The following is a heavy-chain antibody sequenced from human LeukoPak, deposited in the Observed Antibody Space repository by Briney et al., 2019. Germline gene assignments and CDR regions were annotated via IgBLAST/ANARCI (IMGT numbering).Heavy chain of an antibody. J-gene: IGHJ4*02. CDR1: GYTFTSYD. D-gene: IGHD2-15*01. CDR3: ARGAPGSYCSGGSCPYFDY. Sequence: ASVTVSCKASGYTFTSYDVNWVRQATGQGLEWMGWVNPNSGHTGYAQKFQGRVTMTTNTSISTAYMELSSLRSEDTAVYYCARGAPGSYCSGGSCPYFDYWGQGTLVSVSS. CDR2: VNPNSGHT. V-gene: IGHV1-8*01.